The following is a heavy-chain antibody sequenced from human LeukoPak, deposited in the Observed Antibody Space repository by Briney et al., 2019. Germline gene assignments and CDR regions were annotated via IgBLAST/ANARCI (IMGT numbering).Heavy chain of an antibody. CDR2: ISGSGGST. CDR1: GFTFSSYA. D-gene: IGHD6-13*01. Sequence: PGGSLRLSCAASGFTFSSYAMSWVRQAPGKGLEWVSAISGSGGSTYYADSVKGRFTISRDNSKNTLYLQMNSLRAEDTAVYYCAKREHSSSWYGALDYWGQGTLVTVSS. J-gene: IGHJ4*02. CDR3: AKREHSSSWYGALDY. V-gene: IGHV3-23*01.